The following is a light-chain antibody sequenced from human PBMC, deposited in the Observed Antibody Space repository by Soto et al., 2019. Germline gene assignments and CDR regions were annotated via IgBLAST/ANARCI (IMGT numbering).Light chain of an antibody. V-gene: IGKV3-20*01. CDR1: QSVSNNY. Sequence: ESVFTHSPRTLSLSTGEGDTLSCRASQSVSNNYLAWYQQKPGQAPRLLIYGASNRATGIPDRFSGSGSGTDFTLTISRLEPEDFAVYYCQQYGRSGTFGQGPKVDIK. CDR3: QQYGRSGT. J-gene: IGKJ1*01. CDR2: GAS.